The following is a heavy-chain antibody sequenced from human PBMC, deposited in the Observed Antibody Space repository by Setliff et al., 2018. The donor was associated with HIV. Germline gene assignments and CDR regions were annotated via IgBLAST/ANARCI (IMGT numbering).Heavy chain of an antibody. CDR3: AKGSGFHDY. CDR1: GFTFSDHY. CDR2: IYSDDYT. J-gene: IGHJ4*02. D-gene: IGHD6-19*01. V-gene: IGHV3-66*01. Sequence: GGSLSLSCAASGFTFSDHYMDWVRQAPGKGPEWVSIIYSDDYTKYADSLKGRFTISRDTSKNTLYLQMDSLRAEDTAVYYCAKGSGFHDYWGQGTRVTVSS.